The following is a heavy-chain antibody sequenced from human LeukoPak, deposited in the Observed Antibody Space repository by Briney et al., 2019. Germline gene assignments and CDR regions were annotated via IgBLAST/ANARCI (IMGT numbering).Heavy chain of an antibody. J-gene: IGHJ4*02. V-gene: IGHV3-48*02. CDR2: ITASGTAM. D-gene: IGHD1-26*01. CDR1: GFTFSSYS. CDR3: ASSGSYRFDY. Sequence: GGSLRLSCAASGFTFSSYSMNWVRQAPGKGLEWVSHITASGTAMFYADSVKGRFTISRDNAKNSLYLQKNSLRDEDTAVYYCASSGSYRFDYWGQGTLVTVSS.